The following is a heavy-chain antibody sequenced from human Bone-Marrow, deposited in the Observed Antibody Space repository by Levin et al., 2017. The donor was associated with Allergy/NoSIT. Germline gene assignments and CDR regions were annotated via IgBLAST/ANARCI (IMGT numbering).Heavy chain of an antibody. J-gene: IGHJ6*02. CDR3: TRDQVFYGVDV. D-gene: IGHD2-8*01. CDR2: ISYTGST. CDR1: GGSIKNYR. V-gene: IGHV4-59*01. Sequence: PSETLSLTCSVSGGSIKNYRWSWIRQSPGKGLDWIGYISYTGSTKYNPSLRSRVSMSVDTSNNQISLNVTSVTAADTATYFCTRDQVFYGVDVWGQGTSVTVSS.